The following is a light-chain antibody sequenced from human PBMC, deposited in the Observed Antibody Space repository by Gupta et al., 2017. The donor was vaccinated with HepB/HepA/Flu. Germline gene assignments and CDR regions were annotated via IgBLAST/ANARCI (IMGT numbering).Light chain of an antibody. V-gene: IGLV1-47*01. J-gene: IGLJ3*02. CDR1: SPDIGSIY. CDR3: AAWDDSLSSWV. Sequence: QSVLTQPPSPSGTPGQRVTISCSGSSPDIGSIYVYWYQQLPGTAPKLLIYRTNQRRSGVPDRFSGSKSGTSASLAISGLRSEDEADYYCAAWDDSLSSWVFGGGTKLIVL. CDR2: RTN.